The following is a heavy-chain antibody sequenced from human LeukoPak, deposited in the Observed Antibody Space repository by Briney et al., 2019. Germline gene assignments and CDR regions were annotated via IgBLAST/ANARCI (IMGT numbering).Heavy chain of an antibody. CDR3: APRGSSTPLAFDY. CDR1: GFTFSSYA. J-gene: IGHJ4*02. V-gene: IGHV3-23*01. D-gene: IGHD2-2*01. Sequence: GGSVRLSCAASGFTFSSYAMSWVPQAPGKGLEWVSALGGSGGSTYYADSVKGRFTIPRDNSKNTLYLQMNSLRAEDTAVYYCAPRGSSTPLAFDYWGQGTLVTVSS. CDR2: LGGSGGST.